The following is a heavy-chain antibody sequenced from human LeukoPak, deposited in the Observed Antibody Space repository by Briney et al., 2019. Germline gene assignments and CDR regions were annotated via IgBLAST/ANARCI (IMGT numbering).Heavy chain of an antibody. D-gene: IGHD1-14*01. CDR2: MNPNSGNT. V-gene: IGHV1-8*03. J-gene: IGHJ4*02. Sequence: ASVKVSCKASGYTFTSYDINWVRQATGQGLEWMGWMNPNSGNTGYAQKFQGRVTITRNTSISTAYMELSSLRSEDTAVYYCARDPGPTPYYFDYWGQGTLVTVSS. CDR1: GYTFTSYD. CDR3: ARDPGPTPYYFDY.